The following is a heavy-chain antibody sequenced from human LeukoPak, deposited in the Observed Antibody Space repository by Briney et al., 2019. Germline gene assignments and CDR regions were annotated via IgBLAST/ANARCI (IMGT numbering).Heavy chain of an antibody. Sequence: GLSLTLSCAASGFTFSSYGMHWVRQAPGKGLEGVAFIRYDGCNKYYADSAKGRFTISRDNSQNTLYLQMNSLRAEDTALYYLXXXXXYXXXGSYQGAGDQNYYYYYMDVWGKGTTVTISS. D-gene: IGHD3-16*02. CDR2: IRYDGCNK. CDR1: GFTFSSYG. J-gene: IGHJ6*03. V-gene: IGHV3-30*02. CDR3: XXXXXYXXXGSYQGAGDQNYYYYYMDV.